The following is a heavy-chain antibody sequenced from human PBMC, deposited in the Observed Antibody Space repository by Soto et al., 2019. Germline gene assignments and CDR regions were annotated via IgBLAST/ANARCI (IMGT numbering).Heavy chain of an antibody. Sequence: QVQLVQSGAEVKKPGSSVKVSCKTSGGTFSTYSIVWVRQAPGEGLEWMGVIIPIFGTANYAQKFQDRVTITADKSTNTAFMELSSLKSEDTAMYYCASSSGNNYGVGTNYYFDYLGQGTLVTVSS. CDR1: GGTFSTYS. V-gene: IGHV1-69*06. J-gene: IGHJ4*02. D-gene: IGHD1-26*01. CDR3: ASSSGNNYGVGTNYYFDY. CDR2: IIPIFGTA.